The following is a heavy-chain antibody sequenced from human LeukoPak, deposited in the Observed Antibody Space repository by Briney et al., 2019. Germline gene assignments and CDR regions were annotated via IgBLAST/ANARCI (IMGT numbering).Heavy chain of an antibody. J-gene: IGHJ6*02. V-gene: IGHV4-59*01. CDR2: MYYSGST. CDR3: ARNRWMDV. CDR1: GGSIGSYY. Sequence: SETLSLTCTVSGGSIGSYYWSWIRQPPGKGLGWIGYMYYSGSTNYNPSLKSRVTISVDTSKNQFSLKLSSVTAADTAVYYCARNRWMDVWGQGTTVTVSS. D-gene: IGHD3-16*02.